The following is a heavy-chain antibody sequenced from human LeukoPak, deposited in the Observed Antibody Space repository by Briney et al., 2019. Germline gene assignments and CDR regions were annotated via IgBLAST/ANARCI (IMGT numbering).Heavy chain of an antibody. CDR3: ARGAPPIYSSGWYVNRGLYYYYMDV. D-gene: IGHD6-19*01. V-gene: IGHV4-34*01. J-gene: IGHJ6*03. CDR2: INHSGST. CDR1: GGSFSGYY. Sequence: SETLSLTCAVYGGSFSGYYWSWIRQPPGKGLEWIGEINHSGSTNYNPSLKSRVTISVDTSKNQFSLKLSSVTAADTAVYYCARGAPPIYSSGWYVNRGLYYYYMDVWGKGTTVTVSS.